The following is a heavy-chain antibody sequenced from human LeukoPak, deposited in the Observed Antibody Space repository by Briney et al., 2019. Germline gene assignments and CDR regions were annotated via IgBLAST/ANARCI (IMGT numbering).Heavy chain of an antibody. D-gene: IGHD2-2*01. J-gene: IGHJ2*01. CDR1: GGSISSYY. Sequence: PSETLSLTCTVSGGSISSYYWSWIRQPPGKGLEWIGYICTSGSTNYNPSLKSRVTISVDTSKNQFSLKLSSVTAADTAVYYCATLRYQLLYWYFDLWGRGTLVTVSS. CDR2: ICTSGST. V-gene: IGHV4-4*09. CDR3: ATLRYQLLYWYFDL.